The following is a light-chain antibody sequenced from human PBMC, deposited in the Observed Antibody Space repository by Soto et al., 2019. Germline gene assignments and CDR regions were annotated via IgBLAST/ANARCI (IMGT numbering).Light chain of an antibody. CDR1: QSALSSSTNKNY. CDR2: WAS. V-gene: IGKV4-1*01. CDR3: QQYWSTPLT. Sequence: DIVMTQSPDSLAVFLGERATINCKSTQSALSSSTNKNYLAWYQQEPGQPPKLLIYWASTRESGVPDRFSGSGSGTDFTLTISSLQTEDVAVYYCQQYWSTPLTFGGGTKVEIK. J-gene: IGKJ4*01.